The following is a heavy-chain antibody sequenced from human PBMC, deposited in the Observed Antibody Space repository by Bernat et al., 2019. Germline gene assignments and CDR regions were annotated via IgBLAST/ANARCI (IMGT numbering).Heavy chain of an antibody. CDR2: IYSGGST. J-gene: IGHJ1*01. Sequence: EVQLLESGGGLVQPGGSLRLSCAASGFTVSSNYMSWVRQAPGKGLEWVSVIYSGGSTYYADSVKGRFTISRDNSKNTLYLQMNSLRAEDTAVYYCARDGYSGYMRYFQHWGQGTLVTVSS. CDR3: ARDGYSGYMRYFQH. V-gene: IGHV3-66*01. D-gene: IGHD5-12*01. CDR1: GFTVSSNY.